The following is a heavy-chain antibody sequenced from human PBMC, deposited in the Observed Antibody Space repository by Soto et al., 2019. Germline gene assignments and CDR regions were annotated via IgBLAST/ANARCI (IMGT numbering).Heavy chain of an antibody. D-gene: IGHD3-10*01. J-gene: IGHJ3*02. CDR3: AKDRWSYNPVWDLFDI. CDR1: GFTFSAYA. Sequence: GGSLRLSCAASGFTFSAYAMSWVRQTPGKGLEWVSGISASRGRTYYADSVKGRFTISSDNSKNTLYLQMNSLRAEDTAVYYFAKDRWSYNPVWDLFDIGGKGT. V-gene: IGHV3-23*01. CDR2: ISASRGRT.